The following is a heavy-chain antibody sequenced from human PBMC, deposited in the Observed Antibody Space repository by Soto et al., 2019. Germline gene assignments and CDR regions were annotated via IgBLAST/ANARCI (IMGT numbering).Heavy chain of an antibody. CDR2: IIPILGIA. CDR3: ARNEGATGYYYGMDV. Sequence: QVQLVQSGAEVKKPGSSVKVSCKASGGTFSSYTISWVRQAPGRGLEWMGRIIPILGIANYAQKFQGRVTITADKSTSTAYMELSSLRSEDTAVYYCARNEGATGYYYGMDVWGQGTTVTVSS. V-gene: IGHV1-69*02. CDR1: GGTFSSYT. J-gene: IGHJ6*02.